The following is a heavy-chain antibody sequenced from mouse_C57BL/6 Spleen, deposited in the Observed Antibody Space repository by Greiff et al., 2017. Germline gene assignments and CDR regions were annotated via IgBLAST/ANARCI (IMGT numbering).Heavy chain of an antibody. D-gene: IGHD4-1*02. CDR1: GFTFTDYY. CDR2: IRNKANGYTT. Sequence: EVQGVESGGGLVQPGGSLSLSCAASGFTFTDYYMSWVRQPPGKALEWLGFIRNKANGYTTEYSASVQGRFTISRDNSQSILYLQMHALRAEDSATYYCARSSNWDWYFDVWGTGTTVTVSS. J-gene: IGHJ1*03. V-gene: IGHV7-3*01. CDR3: ARSSNWDWYFDV.